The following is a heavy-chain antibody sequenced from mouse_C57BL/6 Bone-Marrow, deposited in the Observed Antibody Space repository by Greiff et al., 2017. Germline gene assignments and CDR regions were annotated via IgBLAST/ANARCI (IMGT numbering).Heavy chain of an antibody. V-gene: IGHV14-2*01. CDR3: ARSGWPSSYFDD. CDR1: GFNIKDYY. Sequence: VQLQPSGAELVKPGASVKLSCTASGFNIKDYYLHWVKQRTEQGLSWIGRIDPEDGETQSAPKFQGKATITADTSSNTAYLQLSSLTAEDTAVYYCARSGWPSSYFDDWGQGTTLTVSS. J-gene: IGHJ2*01. D-gene: IGHD2-3*01. CDR2: IDPEDGET.